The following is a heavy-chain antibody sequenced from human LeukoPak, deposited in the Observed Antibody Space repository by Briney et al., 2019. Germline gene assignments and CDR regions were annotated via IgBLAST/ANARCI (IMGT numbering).Heavy chain of an antibody. V-gene: IGHV3-23*01. D-gene: IGHD6-13*01. CDR1: ESTFSSYA. CDR2: ISGNGVTP. J-gene: IGHJ4*02. CDR3: AKTQQRLVRPFDY. Sequence: GSLRLSCAASESTFSSYAMSWVRQAPGKGLEWVSSISGNGVTPYYADSVKGRFTISRDNSKKTLYLQMSSLRAEDTAVYYCAKTQQRLVRPFDYWGQGTLVTVSS.